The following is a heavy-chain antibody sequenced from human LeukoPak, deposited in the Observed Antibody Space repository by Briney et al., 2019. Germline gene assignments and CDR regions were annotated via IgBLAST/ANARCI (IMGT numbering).Heavy chain of an antibody. J-gene: IGHJ4*02. D-gene: IGHD3-22*01. CDR3: ARGGPNGLFPYPFDF. CDR1: GFTFRSYG. CDR2: ISYDGRNK. V-gene: IGHV3-30*04. Sequence: GGSLRLSCAASGFTFRSYGIHWVRQAPGKGLEWVTIISYDGRNKYYADSVKGRFTISRDNSKNTLYLQMNSLRADDTAIYYCARGGPNGLFPYPFDFWGQGTRVIVSA.